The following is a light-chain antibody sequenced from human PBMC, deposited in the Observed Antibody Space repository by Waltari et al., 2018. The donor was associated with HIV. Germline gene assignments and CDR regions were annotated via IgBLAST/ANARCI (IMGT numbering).Light chain of an antibody. V-gene: IGLV1-40*01. Sequence: QSVLTQPPSVSGAPGQRVTISCTGSSSNIGAGYDVHWYEQLPGAAPKLLIYGNRHRPPGVPDRFSGSKSGPSASLAIPGLQAEDEADYYCQSYDSALSGWVFGGGTKLTVL. J-gene: IGLJ3*02. CDR2: GNR. CDR3: QSYDSALSGWV. CDR1: SSNIGAGYD.